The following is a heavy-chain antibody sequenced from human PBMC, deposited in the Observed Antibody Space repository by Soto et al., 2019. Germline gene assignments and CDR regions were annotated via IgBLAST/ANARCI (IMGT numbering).Heavy chain of an antibody. CDR2: IYWDDDK. J-gene: IGHJ5*02. V-gene: IGHV2-5*02. CDR1: GFSLTTSGVG. Sequence: QITLKESGPARVKPTQTLTLTCTCSGFSLTTSGVGVGWILQPPGNALEWLAVIYWDDDKRYSPSLQTRLTITKDTSKNEVVLTMINMDPVDTATYYCVEMPWRGYNAWFDPWGPGTLVTVSS. CDR3: VEMPWRGYNAWFDP. D-gene: IGHD3-3*01.